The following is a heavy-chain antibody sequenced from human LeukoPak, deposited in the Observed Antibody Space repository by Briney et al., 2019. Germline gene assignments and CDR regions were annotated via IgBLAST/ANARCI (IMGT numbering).Heavy chain of an antibody. CDR1: GGTFSSYA. CDR3: ASLSTAMVIVSAFDI. V-gene: IGHV1-69*04. Sequence: SVKVSCKASGGTFSSYAISWVRQAPGQGLEWMGRIIPILGIANYAQKFQGRVTITADKSTSTAYIELSSLRSEDTAVYYCASLSTAMVIVSAFDIWGQGTMATVSS. D-gene: IGHD5-18*01. J-gene: IGHJ3*02. CDR2: IIPILGIA.